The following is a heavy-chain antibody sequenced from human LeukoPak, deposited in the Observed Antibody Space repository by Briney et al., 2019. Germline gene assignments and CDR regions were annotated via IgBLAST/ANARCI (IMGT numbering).Heavy chain of an antibody. J-gene: IGHJ4*02. CDR2: ISSSSTI. CDR3: AREFWSGTDY. CDR1: GFTFDDYA. V-gene: IGHV3-69-1*01. D-gene: IGHD3-3*01. Sequence: GGSLRLSCAASGFTFDDYAMHWVRQAPGKGLEWVSYISSSSTIYYADSVKGRFTISRDNAKNSLYLQMNSLRAEDTAVYYCAREFWSGTDYWGQGTLVTVSS.